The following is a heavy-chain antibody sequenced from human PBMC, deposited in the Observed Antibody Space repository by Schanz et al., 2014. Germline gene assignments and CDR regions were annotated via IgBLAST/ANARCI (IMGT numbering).Heavy chain of an antibody. V-gene: IGHV3-23*01. CDR1: GFNFNTYA. CDR3: ARSKSQLPLFDY. Sequence: EVQLLESGGGLAQPGGSLRLACAASGFNFNTYAMSWVRQAPGKGLEWVSGLTEGGGGTYYTDAVKGRFTISRDSSKNTLYLQINSLRADDTAVYYCARSKSQLPLFDYWGQGTLVAVSS. D-gene: IGHD2-21*01. J-gene: IGHJ4*02. CDR2: LTEGGGGT.